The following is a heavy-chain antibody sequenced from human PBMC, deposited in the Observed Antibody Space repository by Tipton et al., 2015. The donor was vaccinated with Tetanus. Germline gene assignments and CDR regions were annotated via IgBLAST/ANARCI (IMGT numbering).Heavy chain of an antibody. CDR3: ARAPGAITGTTLLVSGYMDV. CDR1: GGSISSGGYS. Sequence: LSCAISGGSISSGGYSWSWIRQPPGKGLEWIGYIYHSGSTYYNPSLKSRVTISVDRSKNQFSLKLSSVTAADTAVYYCARAPGAITGTTLLVSGYMDVWGKGTTVTVSS. D-gene: IGHD1-7*01. J-gene: IGHJ6*03. V-gene: IGHV4-30-2*01. CDR2: IYHSGST.